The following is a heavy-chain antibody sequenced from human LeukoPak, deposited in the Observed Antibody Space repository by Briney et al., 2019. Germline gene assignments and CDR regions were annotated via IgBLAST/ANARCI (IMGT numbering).Heavy chain of an antibody. J-gene: IGHJ4*02. CDR3: ARATDYGESISSLYFYLDH. Sequence: QPGGSLRLSCAASGFTFSTYAIHWVRQAPGKGLEWVAVISYDGSDKYYADSVKGRFTISRDNAKNSLYLQMNSLRVEDTAVYYCARATDYGESISSLYFYLDHWGQGTLVTVSS. V-gene: IGHV3-30*04. D-gene: IGHD4-17*01. CDR2: ISYDGSDK. CDR1: GFTFSTYA.